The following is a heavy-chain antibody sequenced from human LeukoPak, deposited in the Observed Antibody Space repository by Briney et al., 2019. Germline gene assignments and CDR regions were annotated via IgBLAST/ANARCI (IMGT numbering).Heavy chain of an antibody. V-gene: IGHV3-11*01. CDR3: ARDSAVAVQCTDY. CDR2: ISSSGSTI. J-gene: IGHJ4*02. CDR1: GFILSDYY. D-gene: IGHD6-19*01. Sequence: PGGSLRLSCVASGFILSDYYMSWIRQAPGKGLEWVSYISSSGSTIYYADSVKGRFTISRDNAKNSLYLQMNSLRAEDTAVYYCARDSAVAVQCTDYWGQGTLVTVSS.